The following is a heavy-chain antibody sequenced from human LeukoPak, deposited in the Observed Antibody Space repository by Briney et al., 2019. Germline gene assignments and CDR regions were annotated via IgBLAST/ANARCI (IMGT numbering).Heavy chain of an antibody. CDR2: IYYSGST. CDR1: GGSISSYY. D-gene: IGHD6-19*01. J-gene: IGHJ4*02. Sequence: PSETLSLTCTVSGGSISSYYCSCIRQPPGKGLEWIGYIYYSGSTNYNPSLKSRVTISVDTSKNQFSLKLSSVTAADTAVYYCASQPYSSGWYRNPFDYWGQGTLVTVSS. V-gene: IGHV4-59*08. CDR3: ASQPYSSGWYRNPFDY.